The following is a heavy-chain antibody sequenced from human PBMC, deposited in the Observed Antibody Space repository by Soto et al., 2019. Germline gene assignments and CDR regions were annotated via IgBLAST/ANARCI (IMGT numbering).Heavy chain of an antibody. CDR2: IHYSGST. Sequence: SETLSLTCTVSGDSISTYYWSWIRQPPGKGLEWIGYIHYSGSTNYNPSLKSRVTISGDTSKNQFSLKLSSVTAADTAVYYCARYYYDSSAPSLAALDIWGQVTMVTVSS. J-gene: IGHJ3*02. V-gene: IGHV4-59*01. CDR3: ARYYYDSSAPSLAALDI. CDR1: GDSISTYY. D-gene: IGHD3-22*01.